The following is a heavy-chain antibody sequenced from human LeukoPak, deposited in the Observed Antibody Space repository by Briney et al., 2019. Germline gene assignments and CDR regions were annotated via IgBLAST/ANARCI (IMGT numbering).Heavy chain of an antibody. J-gene: IGHJ4*02. CDR1: GFTFSSYA. CDR3: TTDGVGVEGATYDN. D-gene: IGHD1-26*01. CDR2: ISYDGSNK. V-gene: IGHV3-30*04. Sequence: PGRSLRLSCAASGFTFSSYAMHWVRQAPGKGLEWVAVISYDGSNKYYADSVKGRFTISRDNSKNTLYLQMNSLKTEDTAVYYCTTDGVGVEGATYDNWGQGTLVSVSS.